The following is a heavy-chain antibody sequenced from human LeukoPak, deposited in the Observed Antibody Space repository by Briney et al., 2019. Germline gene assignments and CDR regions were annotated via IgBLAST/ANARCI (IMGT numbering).Heavy chain of an antibody. CDR3: ARVRSGYSHYTRINWFDP. Sequence: PGGSLRLSCAASGFTFSSYAMSWVRQAPGKGLEWVSAISGSGGSTYYADSVKGRFTISRDNAKNSLYLQMNSLRAEDTAVYYCARVRSGYSHYTRINWFDPWGQGTLVTVSS. CDR1: GFTFSSYA. J-gene: IGHJ5*02. D-gene: IGHD6-13*01. CDR2: ISGSGGST. V-gene: IGHV3-23*01.